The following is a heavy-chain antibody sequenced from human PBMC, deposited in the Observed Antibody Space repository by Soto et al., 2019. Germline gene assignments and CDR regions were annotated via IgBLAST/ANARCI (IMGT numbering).Heavy chain of an antibody. CDR2: GSPNNGRT. CDR3: ARVEGSASSTGD. J-gene: IGHJ4*02. V-gene: IGHV1-2*02. D-gene: IGHD6-6*01. CDR1: GYPFSTSY. Sequence: QVLLVQSGPEVKIPGASVKISCRASGYPFSTSYIHWVRQAPGQGLEWLGWGSPNNGRTLFAQKFQGRVTLTRDTSISIAYMELTKLTSDDTATYYCARVEGSASSTGDWGQGTLITVSS.